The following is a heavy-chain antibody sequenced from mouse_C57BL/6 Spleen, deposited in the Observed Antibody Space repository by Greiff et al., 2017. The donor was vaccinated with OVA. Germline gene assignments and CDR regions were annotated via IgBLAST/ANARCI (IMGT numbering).Heavy chain of an antibody. Sequence: EVQLQQSGPELVKPGASVKIPCKASGYTFTDYNMDWVKQSHGKSLEWIGDINPNNGGTIYNQKFKGKATLTVDKSSSTAYMELRSLTSEDTAVYYCAREGGYHENVDVWGTGTTVTVSS. CDR1: GYTFTDYN. D-gene: IGHD2-2*01. J-gene: IGHJ1*03. V-gene: IGHV1-18*01. CDR2: INPNNGGT. CDR3: AREGGYHENVDV.